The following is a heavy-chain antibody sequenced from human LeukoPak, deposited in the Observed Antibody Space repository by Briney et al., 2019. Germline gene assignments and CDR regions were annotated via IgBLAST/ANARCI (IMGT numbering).Heavy chain of an antibody. CDR2: INSDGSSR. CDR1: GFTFSRYW. V-gene: IGHV3-74*01. D-gene: IGHD7-27*01. CDR3: ARDDNIWGWG. J-gene: IGHJ4*02. Sequence: RGSLRLPCAASGFTFSRYWMHWVRQAPGKGLVWVSRINSDGSSRSYADSVKGRFTISRDNAKNSLYLQMNSLRAEDTAVYYCARDDNIWGWGGGQGTLVTVSS.